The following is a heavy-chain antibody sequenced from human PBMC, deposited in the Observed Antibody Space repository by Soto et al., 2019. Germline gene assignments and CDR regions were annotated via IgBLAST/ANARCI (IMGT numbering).Heavy chain of an antibody. CDR2: IIPIFGTA. CDR3: ARDECGSYRPSDYYNGMDV. V-gene: IGHV1-69*13. D-gene: IGHD1-26*01. Sequence: ASVKVSCKASGDTFSSYAISWVRQAPGQGLEWMGGIIPIFGTANYAKKFQGRVTMTADESTSTAYMELSSLRSEDTAVYYCARDECGSYRPSDYYNGMDVWGPGTTVTVSS. CDR1: GDTFSSYA. J-gene: IGHJ6*02.